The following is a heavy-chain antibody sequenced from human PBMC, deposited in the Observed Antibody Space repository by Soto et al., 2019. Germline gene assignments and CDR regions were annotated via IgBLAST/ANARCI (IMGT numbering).Heavy chain of an antibody. Sequence: QVRLVESGGGVVQPGGSLRLSCATSGFSLSSYAMHWVRQAPGKGLEWVALMSYDETKKYYADSVKGRFTISRDTSKNTLFLQMNNLRAEDTAVYYCAKDRRDGDFMHILVVDFWGQGALVTVSS. J-gene: IGHJ4*02. CDR2: MSYDETKK. CDR1: GFSLSSYA. CDR3: AKDRRDGDFMHILVVDF. V-gene: IGHV3-30*18. D-gene: IGHD2-15*01.